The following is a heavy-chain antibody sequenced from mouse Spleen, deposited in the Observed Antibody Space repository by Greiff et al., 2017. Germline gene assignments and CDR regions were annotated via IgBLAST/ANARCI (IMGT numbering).Heavy chain of an antibody. V-gene: IGHV1-15*01. D-gene: IGHD3-3*01. Sequence: VQLVESGAELVRPGASVTLSCKASGYTFTDYEMHWVKQTPVHGLEWIGAIDPETGGTAYNQKFKGKAILTADKSSSTAYMELRSLTSEDSAVYYCTRGGTPRYFDYWGQGTTLTVSS. CDR2: IDPETGGT. CDR1: GYTFTDYE. CDR3: TRGGTPRYFDY. J-gene: IGHJ2*01.